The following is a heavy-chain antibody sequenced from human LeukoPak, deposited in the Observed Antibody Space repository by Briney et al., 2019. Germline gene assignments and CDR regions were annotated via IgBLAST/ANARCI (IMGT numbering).Heavy chain of an antibody. Sequence: GGSLRLSCAASGFTFSSYGIHWVRQAPGKGLEWVALISYDGNNKYYTDSVKGRFPISRDNSNNTLYLQMNSRRADDAAVYYCAKDRDDFPDYWGQGTLVTVSS. CDR2: ISYDGNNK. J-gene: IGHJ4*02. D-gene: IGHD3-3*01. CDR1: GFTFSSYG. CDR3: AKDRDDFPDY. V-gene: IGHV3-30*18.